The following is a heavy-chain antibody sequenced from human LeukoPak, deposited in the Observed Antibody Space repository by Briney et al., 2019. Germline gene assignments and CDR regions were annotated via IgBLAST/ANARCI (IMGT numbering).Heavy chain of an antibody. CDR3: ARVHSSWLVYFDY. Sequence: SETLSLTCSVSGYSISSAYYWGWIRQPPGKGLEWIGTMYHSGSTNYNPSLKSRVTISVDTSKNQFSLKLSSVTAADTAVYYCARVHSSWLVYFDYWGQGTLVTVSS. CDR2: MYHSGST. D-gene: IGHD6-13*01. CDR1: GYSISSAYY. J-gene: IGHJ4*02. V-gene: IGHV4-38-2*02.